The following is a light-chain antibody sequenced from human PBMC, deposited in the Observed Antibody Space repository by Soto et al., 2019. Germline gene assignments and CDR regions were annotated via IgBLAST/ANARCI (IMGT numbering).Light chain of an antibody. Sequence: QSALTQPASVSGSPGQSITISCSGTSSDVGAYNFVSWYQVHPGRAPKLIIYEATNRPSGVSERFSGSKTGDTASLTISGLQADDEAEYFCISYKTDDTFVFGSGTKVTVL. CDR3: ISYKTDDTFV. CDR2: EAT. V-gene: IGLV2-14*01. J-gene: IGLJ1*01. CDR1: SSDVGAYNF.